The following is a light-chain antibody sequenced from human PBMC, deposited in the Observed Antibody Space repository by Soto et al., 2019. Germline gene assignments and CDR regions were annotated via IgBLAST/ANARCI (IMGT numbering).Light chain of an antibody. J-gene: IGLJ2*01. V-gene: IGLV2-14*01. CDR2: DVS. CDR3: SSYTSSREVV. CDR1: SSDVSGYNY. Sequence: QSALTQPASVSGSPGQSITISCTGTSSDVSGYNYVSWYQQHPGKAPKLMIYDVSNRPSGVSNRFSGSKSGNTASLTISGLQAEDEADYYCSSYTSSREVVFGGGTKLTVL.